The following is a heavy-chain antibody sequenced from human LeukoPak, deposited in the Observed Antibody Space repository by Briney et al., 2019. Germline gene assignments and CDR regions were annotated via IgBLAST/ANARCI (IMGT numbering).Heavy chain of an antibody. J-gene: IGHJ4*02. CDR3: ARGPTTVGHREVY. CDR2: IIPILGIA. CDR1: GYTFSAHF. Sequence: GTSVKVSCKASGYTFSAHFIHWVRQAPGQGLEWMGRIIPILGIANYAQKFQGRVTITADKSTSTAYMELSSLRSEDTAVYYCARGPTTVGHREVYWGQGTLVTVSS. D-gene: IGHD4-23*01. V-gene: IGHV1-69*04.